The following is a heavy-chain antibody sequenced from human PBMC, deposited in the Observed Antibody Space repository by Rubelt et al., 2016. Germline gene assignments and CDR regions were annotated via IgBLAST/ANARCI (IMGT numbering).Heavy chain of an antibody. Sequence: QMQLQESGPGLVKPSETLSLTCTVSGDSISGSSYYWGWIRQPPGKGLEWIGYIYYSGSTNYNPSLRSRVTMSVDTSNKQFYLRLRSLTAADTALYYCARAHYTTYDSPFDYWGQGILVTVSS. D-gene: IGHD5-12*01. J-gene: IGHJ4*02. V-gene: IGHV4-61*05. CDR3: ARAHYTTYDSPFDY. CDR2: IYYSGST. CDR1: GDSISGSSYY.